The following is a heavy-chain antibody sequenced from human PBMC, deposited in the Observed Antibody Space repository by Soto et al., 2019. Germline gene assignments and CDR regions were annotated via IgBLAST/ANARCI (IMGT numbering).Heavy chain of an antibody. J-gene: IGHJ4*02. CDR1: GFTFSSYA. CDR2: ISGSGGST. CDR3: AFTGSAYDSSGYNPPSYFDC. V-gene: IGHV3-23*01. D-gene: IGHD3-22*01. Sequence: PGGSLRLSCAASGFTFSSYAMSWVRQAPGKGLEWVSAISGSGGSTYYADSVKGRFTISRDNSKNTLYLQMNSLRAEDTAVYYCAFTGSAYDSSGYNPPSYFDCRGQGTLVTVSS.